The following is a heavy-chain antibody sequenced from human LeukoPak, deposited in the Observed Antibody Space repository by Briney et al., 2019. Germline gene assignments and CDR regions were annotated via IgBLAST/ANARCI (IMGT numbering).Heavy chain of an antibody. CDR3: ARGRGKIDF. J-gene: IGHJ4*02. V-gene: IGHV3-7*01. CDR2: VKPDGSEK. Sequence: PGGSLRLSCAASEFTFSSLWMSWVRQAPGKGLEWVANVKPDGSEKYYVDSVKGRFTISRDNAKNSLYLQMNSLRAEDTAVYYCARGRGKIDFWGQGTLVTVSS. CDR1: EFTFSSLW.